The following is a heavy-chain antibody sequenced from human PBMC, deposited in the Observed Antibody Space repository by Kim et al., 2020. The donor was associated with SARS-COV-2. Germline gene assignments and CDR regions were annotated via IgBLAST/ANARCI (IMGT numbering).Heavy chain of an antibody. J-gene: IGHJ4*02. D-gene: IGHD5-12*01. V-gene: IGHV3-23*01. Sequence: YADSVKGRFTVSRDNSKNTRYLQMNSLRGDDTAVYYCASGNSGYESRLVDYWGQGTLVTVSS. CDR3: ASGNSGYESRLVDY.